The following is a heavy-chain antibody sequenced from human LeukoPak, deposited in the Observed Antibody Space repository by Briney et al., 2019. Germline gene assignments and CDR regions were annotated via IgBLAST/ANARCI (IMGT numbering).Heavy chain of an antibody. CDR3: ARGYCSGGSCYSREFDC. Sequence: SETLSLTCAVYGGSFSGYYWSWIRQPPGKGLEWIGEINHSGSTNYNPSLKSRVTISVDTSKNQFSLKLSSVTAADTAVYYCARGYCSGGSCYSREFDCWGQGTLVTVSS. D-gene: IGHD2-15*01. V-gene: IGHV4-34*01. J-gene: IGHJ4*02. CDR2: INHSGST. CDR1: GGSFSGYY.